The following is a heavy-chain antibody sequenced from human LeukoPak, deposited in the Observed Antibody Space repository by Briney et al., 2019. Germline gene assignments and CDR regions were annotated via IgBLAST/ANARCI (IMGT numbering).Heavy chain of an antibody. CDR2: IYYSGST. Sequence: SETLSLTCTVSGGSISIGDYYWSWIRQPPGKGLEWIGYIYYSGSTYYNPSLKSRVTISVDTSKNQFSLKLSSVTAADTAVYYCARVYDFWYYFDYWGQGTLVTVSS. D-gene: IGHD3-3*01. V-gene: IGHV4-30-4*01. J-gene: IGHJ4*02. CDR1: GGSISIGDYY. CDR3: ARVYDFWYYFDY.